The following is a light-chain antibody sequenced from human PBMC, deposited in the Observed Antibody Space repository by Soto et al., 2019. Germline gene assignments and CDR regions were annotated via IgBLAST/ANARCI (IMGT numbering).Light chain of an antibody. CDR2: EVS. CDR1: SSDVGAYNY. Sequence: QSVLTQPASVSGSPGQSITISCTGTSSDVGAYNYVSWYQQHPGKAPKLMIYEVSYRPSGVSNRFSGSKSGNTASLTISGLQAEDEADYYCSSYKTNRDVLFGGGTQLTVL. CDR3: SSYKTNRDVL. V-gene: IGLV2-14*01. J-gene: IGLJ2*01.